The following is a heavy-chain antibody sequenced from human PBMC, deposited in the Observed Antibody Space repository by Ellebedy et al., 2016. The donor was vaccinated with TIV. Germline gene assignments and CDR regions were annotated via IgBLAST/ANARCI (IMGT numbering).Heavy chain of an antibody. V-gene: IGHV3-7*01. CDR1: GFTFSNYW. Sequence: GGSLRLSCATSGFTFSNYWMTWVRQAPGKGLEWVANIKQDGSEKYYVDSVKGRFSISRDNAKNSLYVQMNSLTDEDTAVYYCARDQWLGRAYYFDSWGQGNLVTVSS. D-gene: IGHD6-19*01. CDR3: ARDQWLGRAYYFDS. J-gene: IGHJ4*02. CDR2: IKQDGSEK.